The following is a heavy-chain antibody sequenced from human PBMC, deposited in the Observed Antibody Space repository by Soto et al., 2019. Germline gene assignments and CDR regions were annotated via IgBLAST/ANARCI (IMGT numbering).Heavy chain of an antibody. V-gene: IGHV4-59*01. CDR3: ARGYYDTSGQSNNLDI. CDR2: VYYSGST. D-gene: IGHD3-22*01. Sequence: SETLSLTCTVSGASISSSYWSWIRQSPGKGLEWIGYVYYSGSTNYNPSLKSRVTISVDTSKNQFSLKLSSVTAADTAVYYCARGYYDTSGQSNNLDIWGPRTMVPVS. CDR1: GASISSSY. J-gene: IGHJ3*02.